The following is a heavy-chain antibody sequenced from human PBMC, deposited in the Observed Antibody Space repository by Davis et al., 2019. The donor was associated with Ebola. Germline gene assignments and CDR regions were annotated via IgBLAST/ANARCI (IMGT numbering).Heavy chain of an antibody. CDR2: IYWDDDK. Sequence: SGPTLVKPTQTLTLTCTSSGFSLNTNGVGVAWIRQPPGKALEWLALIYWDDDKRFSPSLKSRLTITKDNSKSLVVLTMTNMDPLDTATYYCARRYDFYRYEAFDIWGQGTTVTVSS. V-gene: IGHV2-5*02. CDR1: GFSLNTNGVG. CDR3: ARRYDFYRYEAFDI. J-gene: IGHJ3*02. D-gene: IGHD3/OR15-3a*01.